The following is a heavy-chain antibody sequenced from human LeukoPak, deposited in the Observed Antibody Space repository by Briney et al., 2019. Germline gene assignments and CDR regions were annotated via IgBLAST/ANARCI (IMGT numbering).Heavy chain of an antibody. J-gene: IGHJ6*02. Sequence: ASVKVSCKASGYTFTSYGISWVRQAPAQGLEWMGWISDYNGNTNYAQKLQGRVTMTTDTSTSTAYMELRSLRSDDTAVYYCARRYYYDSSGYYGNYYYGMDVWGQGTTVTVSS. CDR2: ISDYNGNT. D-gene: IGHD3-22*01. CDR1: GYTFTSYG. V-gene: IGHV1-18*01. CDR3: ARRYYYDSSGYYGNYYYGMDV.